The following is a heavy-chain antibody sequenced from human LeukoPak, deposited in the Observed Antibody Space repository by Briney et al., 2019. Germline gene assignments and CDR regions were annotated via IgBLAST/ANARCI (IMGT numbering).Heavy chain of an antibody. CDR1: GFTFSDYY. CDR2: ISGSSTFT. D-gene: IGHD6-19*01. V-gene: IGHV3-11*06. J-gene: IGHJ4*02. CDR3: VRDQKPGWYPDY. Sequence: PGGSLRLSCAASGFTFSDYYMNWIRQAPGKGLEWVSYISGSSTFTNYADSVKGRFTISRDNAKNSLYLQMNSLRAEDTAVYYCVRDQKPGWYPDYWGQGTRVTVSS.